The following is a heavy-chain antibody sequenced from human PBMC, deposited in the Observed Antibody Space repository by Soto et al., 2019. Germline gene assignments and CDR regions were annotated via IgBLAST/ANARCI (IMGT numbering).Heavy chain of an antibody. Sequence: SETLSLTCAVYGGSFSGYYWSWIRQPPGKGLEWIGEINHSGSTNYNPSLKSRVTISVDTSKNQFSLKLGSVTAADTAVYYCARELRYCSGGSCYAYYGMDVWGQGTTVTVSS. V-gene: IGHV4-34*01. J-gene: IGHJ6*02. CDR1: GGSFSGYY. CDR2: INHSGST. D-gene: IGHD2-15*01. CDR3: ARELRYCSGGSCYAYYGMDV.